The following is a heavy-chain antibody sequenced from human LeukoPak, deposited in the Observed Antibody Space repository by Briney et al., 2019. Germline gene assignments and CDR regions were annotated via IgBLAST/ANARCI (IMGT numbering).Heavy chain of an antibody. Sequence: PSETLSLTCAVYGGSFSGYYWSWIRQPPGKGLEWIGEINHSGSTNYNPSLKSRVTISVDTSKNQFSLKLNSVTAADTAVYYCARGNWKRTFDIWGQGTMVTVSS. CDR1: GGSFSGYY. D-gene: IGHD1-20*01. CDR3: ARGNWKRTFDI. V-gene: IGHV4-34*01. J-gene: IGHJ3*02. CDR2: INHSGST.